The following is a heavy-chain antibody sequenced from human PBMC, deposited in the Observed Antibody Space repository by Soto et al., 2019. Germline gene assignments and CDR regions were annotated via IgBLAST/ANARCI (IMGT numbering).Heavy chain of an antibody. J-gene: IGHJ4*02. Sequence: GGSLRLSCAASGFIFSSFGMHWVRQAPGKGLEWVAMISYNGGNKDYADSVKGRFTISRDNSKNRLYLQMNSLRAEDTAFYYCAKPLTGDPSPVFDFWGQGILVTVSS. CDR2: ISYNGGNK. CDR1: GFIFSSFG. D-gene: IGHD3-9*01. V-gene: IGHV3-30*18. CDR3: AKPLTGDPSPVFDF.